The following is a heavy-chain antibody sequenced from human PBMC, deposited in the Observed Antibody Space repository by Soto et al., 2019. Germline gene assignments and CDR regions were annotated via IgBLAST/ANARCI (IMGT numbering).Heavy chain of an antibody. J-gene: IGHJ6*02. Sequence: PSETLSLTCTVSGGSISSYYWSWIRQPQGTGLEWIGYIYYSGSTYYNPSLKSRVTISVDTSKNQFSPKLSSVTAADTAVYYCARHSHYYYGMDVWGQGTTVTVS. CDR1: GGSISSYY. CDR2: IYYSGST. CDR3: ARHSHYYYGMDV. V-gene: IGHV4-59*08.